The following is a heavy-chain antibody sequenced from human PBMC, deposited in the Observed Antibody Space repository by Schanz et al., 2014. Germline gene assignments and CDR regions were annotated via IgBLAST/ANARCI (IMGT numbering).Heavy chain of an antibody. CDR3: ARKMKLGVYGGKGHDSLDI. D-gene: IGHD4-17*01. V-gene: IGHV3-74*01. Sequence: EVQLVQSGGGLVQPGGSLRLSCAASGFTFSSHWMHWVRQDPGKGLVWVARINSVGSNTDYADSVTGRFTISRDNAKNTLYLQMNRLRDEDTAVDYCARKMKLGVYGGKGHDSLDIWGQGTMVTVSS. CDR1: GFTFSSHW. J-gene: IGHJ3*02. CDR2: INSVGSNT.